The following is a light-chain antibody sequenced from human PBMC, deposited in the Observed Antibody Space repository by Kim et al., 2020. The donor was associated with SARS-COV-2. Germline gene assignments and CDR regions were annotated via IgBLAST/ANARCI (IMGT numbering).Light chain of an antibody. CDR3: ATWDDRLTAHYI. V-gene: IGLV1-51*01. CDR2: DNN. CDR1: SSNIGNNY. J-gene: IGLJ1*01. Sequence: QSVLTQPPSVSAAPGQKVTISFSGHSSNIGNNYVSWYHHFPGTAPTLLIFDNNMRPSGIPARFSGSKSGTTATLDITGLQAGDEGDYYCATWDDRLTAHYIFGPGTKVTVL.